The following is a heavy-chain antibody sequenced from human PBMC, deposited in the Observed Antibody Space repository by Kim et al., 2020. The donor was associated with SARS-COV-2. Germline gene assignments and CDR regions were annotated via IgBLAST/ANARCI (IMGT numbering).Heavy chain of an antibody. D-gene: IGHD2-21*01. J-gene: IGHJ1*01. Sequence: GGSLRLSCAAIEFSVNSNYMSWVRQAPGRGLEWVSVIYRGGNSYYADSVKGRFSTSTDSAKNMLYLQMNSLRVEDAAVYYCVSHGPSTVVTNWGQGTLVTVSS. V-gene: IGHV3-53*01. CDR2: IYRGGNS. CDR1: EFSVNSNY. CDR3: VSHGPSTVVTN.